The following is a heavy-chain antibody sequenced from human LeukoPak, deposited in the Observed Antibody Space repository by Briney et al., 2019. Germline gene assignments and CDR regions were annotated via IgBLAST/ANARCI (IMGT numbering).Heavy chain of an antibody. CDR2: INLSGGST. CDR3: ASVYKHGMDV. D-gene: IGHD5-24*01. Sequence: GASVKVSCKASGYTLTSYYLHWVRQAPGQGLEWMAIINLSGGSTSHAQKFQGRVTMTRDTSASTVYMELSSLRSEDTAVYYCASVYKHGMDVWGQGTTVTVSS. V-gene: IGHV1-46*01. J-gene: IGHJ6*02. CDR1: GYTLTSYY.